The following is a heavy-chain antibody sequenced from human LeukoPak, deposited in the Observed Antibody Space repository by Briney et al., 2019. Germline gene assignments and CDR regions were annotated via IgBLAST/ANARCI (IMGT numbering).Heavy chain of an antibody. V-gene: IGHV3-7*01. CDR3: ARDRRYSSSWYRHWYFDL. D-gene: IGHD6-13*01. CDR2: IKQDGSEK. Sequence: GGSLRLSCAASGFTFSTYTMNWVRQAPGKGLEWVANIKQDGSEKYYVDSVKGRFTISRDNAKNSLYLQMNSLRAEDTAVYYCARDRRYSSSWYRHWYFDLWGRGTLDTVSS. CDR1: GFTFSTYT. J-gene: IGHJ2*01.